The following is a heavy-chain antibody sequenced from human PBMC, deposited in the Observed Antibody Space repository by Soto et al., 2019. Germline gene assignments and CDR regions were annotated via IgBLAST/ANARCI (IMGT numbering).Heavy chain of an antibody. CDR3: AKMSSENYYDPVFS. CDR2: ISSSGNII. D-gene: IGHD3-22*01. Sequence: QVQLVESGGGLVKTGGSLRIVCEASGFTFSDYYMSWVRQAPGKGLEWVSYISSSGNIIYYADSVKGRFTSSRDNAKNSVYLQMNSLRAEDTALYFCAKMSSENYYDPVFSWGQGTLVTVSS. CDR1: GFTFSDYY. V-gene: IGHV3-11*01. J-gene: IGHJ4*02.